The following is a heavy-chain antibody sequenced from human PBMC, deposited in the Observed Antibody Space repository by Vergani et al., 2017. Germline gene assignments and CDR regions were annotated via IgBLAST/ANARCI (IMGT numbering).Heavy chain of an antibody. CDR3: ARVDRNGYSDGYLFDY. CDR1: GGSISSSSYY. Sequence: QLQLQESGPGLVKPSETLSLTCTVSGGSISSSSYYWGWIRQPPGKGLEWMGRIYYSGGTNYNPSLKSRVTISVDTSKNQFSLKLSSVTAAGTAVYYCARVDRNGYSDGYLFDYWGQGTLVTVSS. CDR2: IYYSGGT. D-gene: IGHD5-18*01. J-gene: IGHJ4*02. V-gene: IGHV4-39*07.